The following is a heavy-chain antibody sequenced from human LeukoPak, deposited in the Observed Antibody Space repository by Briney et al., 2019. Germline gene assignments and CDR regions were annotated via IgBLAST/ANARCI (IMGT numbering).Heavy chain of an antibody. CDR2: IKSKTDGGTT. D-gene: IGHD3-3*01. CDR3: TTVSWYDFWSGYPPPDY. CDR1: GFTFTNAW. Sequence: GGSLRLSCVDSGFTFTNAWMSWVRQAPGKGLEWIGRIKSKTDGGTTDYAAPVKGRFTISRDDSKNTLYLQMNSLKTEDTAVYYCTTVSWYDFWSGYPPPDYWGQGTLVTVSS. V-gene: IGHV3-15*01. J-gene: IGHJ4*02.